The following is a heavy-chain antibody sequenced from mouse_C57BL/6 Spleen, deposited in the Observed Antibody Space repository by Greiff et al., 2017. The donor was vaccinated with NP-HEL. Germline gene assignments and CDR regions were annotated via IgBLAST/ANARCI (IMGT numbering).Heavy chain of an antibody. CDR1: GYTFTSYW. CDR3: AGGSSYLAY. D-gene: IGHD1-1*01. Sequence: QVQLQQPGAELVKPGASVKLSCKASGYTFTSYWMQWVKQRPGQGLEWIGEIDPSDSYTNYNQKFKGKATLTVDTSSSTAYMQLSSLTSEDAAVYYFAGGSSYLAYWGQGTLVTVSA. V-gene: IGHV1-50*01. J-gene: IGHJ3*01. CDR2: IDPSDSYT.